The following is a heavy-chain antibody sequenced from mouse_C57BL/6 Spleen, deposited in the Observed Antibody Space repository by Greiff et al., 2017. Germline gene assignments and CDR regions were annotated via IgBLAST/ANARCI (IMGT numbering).Heavy chain of an antibody. V-gene: IGHV1-64*01. D-gene: IGHD2-1*01. Sequence: QVQLQQPGAELVKPGASVKLSCKASGYTFTSYWMHWVKQRPGQGLEWIGMIHPNSGSTNYNEKFKSKATLTVDKSSSPAYMQLSSLTSEDSAVYYCARSTMGGFAYWGQGTLVTVSA. CDR1: GYTFTSYW. CDR3: ARSTMGGFAY. J-gene: IGHJ3*01. CDR2: IHPNSGST.